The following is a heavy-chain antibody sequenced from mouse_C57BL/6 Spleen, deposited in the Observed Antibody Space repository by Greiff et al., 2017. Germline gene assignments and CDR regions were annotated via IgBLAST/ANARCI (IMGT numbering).Heavy chain of an antibody. CDR3: ARSLYGNYGEFAY. V-gene: IGHV1-64*01. CDR2: IHPNSGST. CDR1: GYTFTSYW. D-gene: IGHD2-1*01. Sequence: QVQLQRPGAELVKPGASVKLSCKASGYTFTSYWMPWVKQRPGQGLEWIGMIHPNSGSTNYNEKFKSKATLTVDKSSSTAYMQLSSLTSEDSAVYYCARSLYGNYGEFAYWGQGTLVTVSA. J-gene: IGHJ3*01.